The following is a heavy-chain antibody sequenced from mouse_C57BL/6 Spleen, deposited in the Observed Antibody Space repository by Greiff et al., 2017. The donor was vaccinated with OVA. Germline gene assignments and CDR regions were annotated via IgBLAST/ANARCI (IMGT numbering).Heavy chain of an antibody. CDR2: ISSGSSTI. Sequence: EVQLVESGGGLVKPGGSLKLSCAASGFTFSDYGMHWVRQAPEKGLEWVAYISSGSSTIYYADTVKGRFTISRDNAKNTLFLQMTSLRSEDTAMYYCARHSSGHFDYWGQGTTLTVSS. V-gene: IGHV5-17*01. D-gene: IGHD3-2*02. CDR1: GFTFSDYG. CDR3: ARHSSGHFDY. J-gene: IGHJ2*01.